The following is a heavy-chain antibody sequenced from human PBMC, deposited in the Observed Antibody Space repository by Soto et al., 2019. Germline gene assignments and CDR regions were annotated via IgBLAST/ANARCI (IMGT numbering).Heavy chain of an antibody. J-gene: IGHJ5*01. Sequence: SETLSLTCTVSGGSIGNYYWTWIRQPAGKGLEWIGRIYTSGTTNYNPSLKSRVTMLIDPSRNQFSLRLSSVTAADTALYYCARQTTYSSAWFDYWGQGTLVTVS. CDR1: GGSIGNYY. CDR2: IYTSGTT. CDR3: ARQTTYSSAWFDY. D-gene: IGHD6-19*01. V-gene: IGHV4-4*07.